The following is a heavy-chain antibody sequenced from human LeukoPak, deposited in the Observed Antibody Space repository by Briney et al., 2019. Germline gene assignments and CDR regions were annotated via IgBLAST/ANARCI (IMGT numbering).Heavy chain of an antibody. D-gene: IGHD3-10*01. CDR2: ISWNSGSI. J-gene: IGHJ4*02. V-gene: IGHV3-9*01. CDR1: GFTFDDYA. Sequence: GRSLRLSCAASGFTFDDYAMHWVRQAPGKGLEWVSGISWNSGSIGYADSVKGRFTISRDNAKNSLYLQMNSLRAEDTALYYCAKDTRAGGSGFYYFDYWGQGTLVTVSS. CDR3: AKDTRAGGSGFYYFDY.